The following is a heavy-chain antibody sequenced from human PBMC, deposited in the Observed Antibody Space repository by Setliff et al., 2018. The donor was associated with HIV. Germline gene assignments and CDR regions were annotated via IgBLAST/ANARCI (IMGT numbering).Heavy chain of an antibody. J-gene: IGHJ4*02. D-gene: IGHD1-1*01. CDR2: ISSSGSTI. V-gene: IGHV3-48*03. Sequence: GGSLRLSCAASGFTFSSYEMNWVRQAPGKGLEWVSYISSSGSTIYYADSVKGRFTISRDNAKNSLFLQMHSLRAEDTAVCYCARVTTGTTAGDYWGQGTLVTVSS. CDR1: GFTFSSYE. CDR3: ARVTTGTTAGDY.